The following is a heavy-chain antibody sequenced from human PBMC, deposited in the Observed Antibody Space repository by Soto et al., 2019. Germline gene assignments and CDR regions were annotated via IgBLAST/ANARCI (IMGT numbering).Heavy chain of an antibody. CDR1: GFTFSSYS. Sequence: EVQLVESGGGLVKPGGSLRLSCVASGFTFSSYSMNWVRQAPGKGLEWVSSISSSSSYIYYADSVKGRFTISRDNAKNSLYLQMNSLRAEDTAVYYCAREFQQLVDYWGQGTLVTVSS. D-gene: IGHD6-13*01. J-gene: IGHJ4*02. CDR2: ISSSSSYI. V-gene: IGHV3-21*01. CDR3: AREFQQLVDY.